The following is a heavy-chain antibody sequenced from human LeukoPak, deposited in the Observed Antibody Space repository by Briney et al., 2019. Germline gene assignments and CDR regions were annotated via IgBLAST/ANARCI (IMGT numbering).Heavy chain of an antibody. Sequence: SETLSLTCTVSGGSISSGTYHWSWIRQSAGKGLEWIGRMYTSGSTNYNPSLRSRVTISADTSKNQFFLKLSSVTAADTAVYYYARDETKDRGWLLVHWGQGTLVTVSS. CDR1: GGSISSGTYH. J-gene: IGHJ4*02. V-gene: IGHV4-61*02. D-gene: IGHD3-22*01. CDR2: MYTSGST. CDR3: ARDETKDRGWLLVH.